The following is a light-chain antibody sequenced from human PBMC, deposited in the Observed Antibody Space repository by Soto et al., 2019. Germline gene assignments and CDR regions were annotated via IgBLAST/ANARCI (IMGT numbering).Light chain of an antibody. J-gene: IGKJ5*01. CDR2: DAS. Sequence: EIVLTQSPATLSLSPGERANLSCRASQRISSYLAWYQQRPGQAPRLFIYDASNRATGIPARFSGSGSGTDFTLTISSLEPEDFAVYYCQQRSEWPITFGQGTRLEIK. V-gene: IGKV3-11*01. CDR3: QQRSEWPIT. CDR1: QRISSY.